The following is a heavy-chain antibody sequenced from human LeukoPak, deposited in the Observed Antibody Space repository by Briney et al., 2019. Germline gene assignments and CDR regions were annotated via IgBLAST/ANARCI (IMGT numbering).Heavy chain of an antibody. CDR1: GFTFSSNW. Sequence: GGSLRLSCATSGFTFSSNWMSWVRHVPGRGLDWVANIKPDGSAQYYAASVKGRFTVSRDNAKNSLYLQMNSLRVEDTAVYYCARTNNSSWHNWGQGTLVTVSA. V-gene: IGHV3-7*01. J-gene: IGHJ4*02. CDR3: ARTNNSSWHN. CDR2: IKPDGSAQ. D-gene: IGHD6-13*01.